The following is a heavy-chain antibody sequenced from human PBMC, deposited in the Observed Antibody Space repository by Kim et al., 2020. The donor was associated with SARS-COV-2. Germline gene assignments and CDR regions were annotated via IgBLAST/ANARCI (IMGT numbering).Heavy chain of an antibody. CDR3: AKDVDGSAKAWYFHH. CDR2: ISGTGYQT. V-gene: IGHV3-23*01. D-gene: IGHD6-19*01. CDR1: GFNFNTLA. Sequence: GGSLRLSCEGSGFNFNTLAMSWVRQARGKGLEWVASISGTGYQTFYSESVKGRFTISRDNVRKTLSLQMRSLTSADTAMYFCAKDVDGSAKAWYFHHWG. J-gene: IGHJ2*01.